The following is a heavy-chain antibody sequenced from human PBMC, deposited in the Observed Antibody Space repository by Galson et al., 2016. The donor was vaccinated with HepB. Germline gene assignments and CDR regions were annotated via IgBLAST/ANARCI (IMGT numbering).Heavy chain of an antibody. CDR2: ISEDGRAT. Sequence: SLRLSCAASGFTFSTHWMHWVRQAPGKGLVCVSRISEDGRATNYADSVKGRFAISRDNAKNTLYLQMNSLSAEDTAIYYCARVFPARCSGRSCFSEGAFDSWGQGTMVIVSS. V-gene: IGHV3-74*01. J-gene: IGHJ3*02. D-gene: IGHD2-15*01. CDR3: ARVFPARCSGRSCFSEGAFDS. CDR1: GFTFSTHW.